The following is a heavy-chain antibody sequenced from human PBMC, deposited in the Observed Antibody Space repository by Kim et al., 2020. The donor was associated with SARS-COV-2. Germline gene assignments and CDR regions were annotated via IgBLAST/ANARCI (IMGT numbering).Heavy chain of an antibody. Sequence: GGSLRLSCVVSEFIVSTHYMNWVRQAPGKGLEWVSVIYRGDGRTYVADSVKGRFTISRDDSRNTVYLQMNSLRVEDTAVYYCGSDPGLRNGMDVWGQGTTVTVSS. CDR2: IYRGDGRT. CDR3: GSDPGLRNGMDV. D-gene: IGHD3-22*01. V-gene: IGHV3-53*01. CDR1: EFIVSTHY. J-gene: IGHJ6*02.